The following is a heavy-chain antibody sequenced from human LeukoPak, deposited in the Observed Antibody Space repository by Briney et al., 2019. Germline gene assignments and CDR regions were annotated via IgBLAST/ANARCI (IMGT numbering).Heavy chain of an antibody. V-gene: IGHV4-34*01. CDR3: ARDEIGTTMTYYYGMDV. CDR2: INHSGST. D-gene: IGHD1-1*01. J-gene: IGHJ6*04. Sequence: PSETLSLTCAVYGGSFSGYYWSWIRQPPGKGLEWIGEINHSGSTNYNPSLKSRVTISVDTSKNQFSLKLSSVTAADTAVYYCARDEIGTTMTYYYGMDVWAKGPRSPSPQ. CDR1: GGSFSGYY.